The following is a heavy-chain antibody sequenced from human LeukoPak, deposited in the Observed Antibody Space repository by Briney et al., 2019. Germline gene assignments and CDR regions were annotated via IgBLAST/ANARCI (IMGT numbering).Heavy chain of an antibody. Sequence: SETLSLTCAVSGDSISSYYWSWIRQPPGKGLEWIGNIFYSGSPNYNPSLKSRVTTSFDTSKNQFSLKLSFVTAADTAVYYCARVGHIVAAGTYDYWGQGTLVTVSS. CDR1: GDSISSYY. CDR2: IFYSGSP. D-gene: IGHD6-13*01. V-gene: IGHV4-59*12. J-gene: IGHJ4*02. CDR3: ARVGHIVAAGTYDY.